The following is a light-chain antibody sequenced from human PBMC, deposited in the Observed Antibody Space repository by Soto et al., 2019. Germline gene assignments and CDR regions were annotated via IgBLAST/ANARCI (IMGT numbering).Light chain of an antibody. Sequence: EIVMTQSPATLSVSPGESATLSCRASQSVSRNLAWYQQKPGQAPRLLIYGVSTRATGIPARFSGSGSGTEFTLTISSLQSEDFAVYYCQQHSNWLRTFGQGTKVEIK. CDR1: QSVSRN. CDR3: QQHSNWLRT. V-gene: IGKV3-15*01. J-gene: IGKJ1*01. CDR2: GVS.